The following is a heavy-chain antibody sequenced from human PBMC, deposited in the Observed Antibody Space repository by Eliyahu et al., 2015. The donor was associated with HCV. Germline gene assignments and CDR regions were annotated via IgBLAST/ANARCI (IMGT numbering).Heavy chain of an antibody. CDR2: ISSSGNDI. CDR1: GFTFNXXS. CDR3: AKSPAIDMATMFYFDY. D-gene: IGHD5-24*01. J-gene: IGHJ4*02. Sequence: EVQLVESGGGLVKPGGSLRLXCAASGFTFNXXSMNWVRQAPGKGLEWVSSISSSGNDIHYADSVKGRFIMSRDNAKTSLYLQMNSLRAEDTAVYYCAKSPAIDMATMFYFDYWGRGTLVTVSS. V-gene: IGHV3-21*01.